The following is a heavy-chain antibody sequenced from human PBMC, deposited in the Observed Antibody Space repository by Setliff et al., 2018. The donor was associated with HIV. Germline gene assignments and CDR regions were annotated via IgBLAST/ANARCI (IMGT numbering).Heavy chain of an antibody. V-gene: IGHV4-4*07. CDR1: GDSISGYY. D-gene: IGHD5-18*01. CDR3: ARDQKGYSYGYFDS. J-gene: IGHJ4*02. CDR2: MHTSGNT. Sequence: SDTLSLTCTSSGDSISGYYWSWIRQPAGKGLEWTGRMHTSGNTNYNPSLKSRVTMSVDTSKNQFSLRLSSVTAADTAVYYCARDQKGYSYGYFDSWGQGTLVTVSS.